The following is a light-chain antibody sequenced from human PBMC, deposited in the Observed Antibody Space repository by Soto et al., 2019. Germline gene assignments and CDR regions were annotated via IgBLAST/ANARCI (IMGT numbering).Light chain of an antibody. Sequence: QSVLTQPPSVSGAPGQRVTISCTGSSSNIGTPYDVHWYQQLPGTAPKLLIYGNSNRPSGVPDRFSGSKSGTSASLAITGLQAEDEADYYCQAYDSSLSGFVIFGGGTKRTVL. V-gene: IGLV1-40*01. J-gene: IGLJ2*01. CDR3: QAYDSSLSGFVI. CDR2: GNS. CDR1: SSNIGTPYD.